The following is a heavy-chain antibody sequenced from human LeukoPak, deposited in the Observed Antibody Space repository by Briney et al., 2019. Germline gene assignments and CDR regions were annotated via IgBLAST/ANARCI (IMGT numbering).Heavy chain of an antibody. D-gene: IGHD3-3*01. CDR1: GGSISSSSYY. Sequence: SETLSLTCTVSGGSISSSSYYWGWIRQPPGKGLEWIGSIYYSGSTYYNPSLKSRVTISVDTSKNQFSLKLTSLTAADTAVYYCAGGLRFLEWSAPDAFDIWGQGTMVTVSS. CDR3: AGGLRFLEWSAPDAFDI. CDR2: IYYSGST. V-gene: IGHV4-39*07. J-gene: IGHJ3*02.